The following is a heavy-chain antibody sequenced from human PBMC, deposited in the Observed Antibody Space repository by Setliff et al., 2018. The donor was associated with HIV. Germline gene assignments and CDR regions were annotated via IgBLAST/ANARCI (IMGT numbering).Heavy chain of an antibody. J-gene: IGHJ5*02. CDR1: GGPIRSPNW. CDR2: IFHGGNT. V-gene: IGHV4-4*02. D-gene: IGHD1-26*01. Sequence: SETLSLTCTVSGGPIRSPNWWGWVRQPPGKGLEWIGEIFHGGNTNYSPSLESRVTMSVDTSKNQFSLRLTSVSAADTALYYCAGSMGATKGSWFEPWGQGTLVTVSS. CDR3: AGSMGATKGSWFEP.